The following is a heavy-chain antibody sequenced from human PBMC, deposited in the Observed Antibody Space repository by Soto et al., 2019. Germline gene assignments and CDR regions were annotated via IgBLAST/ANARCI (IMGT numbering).Heavy chain of an antibody. D-gene: IGHD6-19*01. J-gene: IGHJ5*02. V-gene: IGHV4-61*01. Sequence: SESLSLTCPVSGCSVSSGSYYWSWIRQPPGKGLEWIGYIYYSGSTNYNPSLKSRVTISVDTSKNQFSLKLSSVTAADTAVYYCARGYSSGWYFNWFDPWGQGTLVTVSS. CDR3: ARGYSSGWYFNWFDP. CDR2: IYYSGST. CDR1: GCSVSSGSYY.